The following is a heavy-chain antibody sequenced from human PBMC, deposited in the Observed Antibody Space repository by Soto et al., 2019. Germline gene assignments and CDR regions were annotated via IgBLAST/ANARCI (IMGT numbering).Heavy chain of an antibody. J-gene: IGHJ4*02. CDR3: ARGYYDSSGPDY. CDR1: GYTFTNYW. D-gene: IGHD3-22*01. V-gene: IGHV5-10-1*01. CDR2: IDPSDSYS. Sequence: LGESLKISCKGSGYTFTNYWINWVRQMPGKGLEWMGKIDPSDSYSKYSPSFQGHVTMSADKSISTAYLQWSSLKASDTAMYYCARGYYDSSGPDYWGQGTLVTVSS.